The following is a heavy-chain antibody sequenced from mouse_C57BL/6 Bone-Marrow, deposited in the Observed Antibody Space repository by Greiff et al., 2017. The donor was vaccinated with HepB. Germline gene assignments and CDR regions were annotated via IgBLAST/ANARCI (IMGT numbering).Heavy chain of an antibody. CDR2: IYPGSGST. CDR1: GYTFTSYW. Sequence: QVQLQQSGAELVKPGASVKMSCKASGYTFTSYWITWVKQRPGQGLEWIGDIYPGSGSTNYNEKFKSKATLTVDTSSSTAYMQLSSLTSEDSAVYYCARWSTGTEWYFDVWGTGTTVTVSS. V-gene: IGHV1-55*01. J-gene: IGHJ1*03. CDR3: ARWSTGTEWYFDV. D-gene: IGHD4-1*02.